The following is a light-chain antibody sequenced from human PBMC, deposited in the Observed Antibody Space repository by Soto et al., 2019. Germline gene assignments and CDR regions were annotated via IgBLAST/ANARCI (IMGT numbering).Light chain of an antibody. CDR3: QHYNNWPLT. CDR2: GAS. Sequence: EIVMTQSPATLSVSPGERAALSCRASQSVSSSLAWYQQKPAQAPRLLIYGASTRATGIPARFSGSGSGTEFTLTIGSLQSQDGAVYYCQHYNNWPLTFGGGTKVKIK. J-gene: IGKJ4*01. V-gene: IGKV3-15*01. CDR1: QSVSSS.